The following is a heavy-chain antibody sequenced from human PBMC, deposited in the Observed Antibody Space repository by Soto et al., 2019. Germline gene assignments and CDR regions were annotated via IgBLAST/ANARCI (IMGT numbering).Heavy chain of an antibody. CDR1: GFTFSSYW. J-gene: IGHJ4*02. D-gene: IGHD3-22*01. CDR3: ARTGYYYDNKGYDFDY. Sequence: VGSLRLSCAASGFTFSSYWMHWVRQAPGTGLIWVSRINTDGSGTTYADSVRGRFTISRDNAKNTVYLQMNSLRAEDAAVYYCARTGYYYDNKGYDFDYWGQGTPVTVSS. CDR2: INTDGSGT. V-gene: IGHV3-74*01.